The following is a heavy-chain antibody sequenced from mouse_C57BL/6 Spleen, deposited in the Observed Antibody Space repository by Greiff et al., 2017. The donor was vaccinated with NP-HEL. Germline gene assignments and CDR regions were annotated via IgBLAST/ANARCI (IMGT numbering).Heavy chain of an antibody. V-gene: IGHV1-69*01. J-gene: IGHJ4*01. CDR1: GYTFTSYW. D-gene: IGHD2-1*01. CDR3: ALNYVDYAMDY. CDR2: IDPSDSYT. Sequence: QVQLQQPGAELVMPGASVKLSCKASGYTFTSYWMHWVKQRPGQGLEWIGEIDPSDSYTNYNQKFKGKSTLTVDKSSSTAYMQLSSLTSDDSAVYYCALNYVDYAMDYWGQGTSVTVSS.